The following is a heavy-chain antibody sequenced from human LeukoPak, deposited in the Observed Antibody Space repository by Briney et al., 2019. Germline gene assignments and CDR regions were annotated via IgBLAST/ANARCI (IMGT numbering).Heavy chain of an antibody. CDR3: ARGRSGLTSHGHWYR. Sequence: SETLSLTGTDWGGFISSYYWSLLRPPPRPPLERIGYIYYSGSTNYNPSLKSRVTISVDTSKNQFSLKLSSVTAADTAVYYCARGRSGLTSHGHWYRWGQGTLVTVSS. CDR2: IYYSGST. D-gene: IGHD1-26*01. V-gene: IGHV4-59*01. CDR1: GGFISSYY. J-gene: IGHJ4*02.